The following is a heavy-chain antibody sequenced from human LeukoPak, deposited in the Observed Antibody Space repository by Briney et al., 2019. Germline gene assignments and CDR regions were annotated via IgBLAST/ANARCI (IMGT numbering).Heavy chain of an antibody. J-gene: IGHJ6*02. V-gene: IGHV3-23*01. Sequence: GGSLRLSCAASGFTFSSSAMSWVRQVPGKGLEWVSGISASGGSTSYADSVRGRFTISRDNSKNTLYVQMNSLRDDDTAVYHCALSSIHKDYYFGMDVWGQGTTVTVSS. CDR1: GFTFSSSA. D-gene: IGHD2-2*01. CDR3: ALSSIHKDYYFGMDV. CDR2: ISASGGST.